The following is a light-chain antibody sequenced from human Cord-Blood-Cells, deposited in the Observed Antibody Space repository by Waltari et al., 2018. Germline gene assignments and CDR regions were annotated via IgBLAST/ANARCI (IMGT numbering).Light chain of an antibody. V-gene: IGKV1-39*01. Sequence: DIQMTQSPSSLSASVGDRVTITCRASQSISSYLNWYQQKPGKAPKLLIYAASSLQSGGPSKCSCSGSWTNFTPTIISLQPEDFATFYCQQRYSTPWTFGQGTKVEIK. CDR3: QQRYSTPWT. CDR2: AAS. CDR1: QSISSY. J-gene: IGKJ1*01.